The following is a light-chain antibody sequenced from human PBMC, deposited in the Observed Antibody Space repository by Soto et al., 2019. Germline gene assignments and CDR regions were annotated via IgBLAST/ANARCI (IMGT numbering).Light chain of an antibody. CDR3: QVWDSSSDHPYV. Sequence: SYELTQPPSVSVAPGQKARITCGGNNIGSKSVQWYQQKPGQAPVLVVYDDSDRPSGIPERFSGSNSGNTATLTISRVEGGDEADYYCQVWDSSSDHPYVFGTGTKLTVL. CDR2: DDS. J-gene: IGLJ1*01. CDR1: NIGSKS. V-gene: IGLV3-21*02.